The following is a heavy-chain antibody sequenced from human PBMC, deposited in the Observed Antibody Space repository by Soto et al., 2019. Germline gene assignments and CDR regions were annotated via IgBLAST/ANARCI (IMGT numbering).Heavy chain of an antibody. CDR2: INGYGSTT. Sequence: VQLVESGGGLVQPGGSLTLSCAASGLTFSNYWIHWVRQAPGKGLVWVSRINGYGSTTDYADSVKGRFTISRDSAKNTLYLQMNSLRAEDTAVYYCATLIPPEAYWGQGTLVTVSS. J-gene: IGHJ4*02. V-gene: IGHV3-74*01. CDR3: ATLIPPEAY. CDR1: GLTFSNYW. D-gene: IGHD2-2*02.